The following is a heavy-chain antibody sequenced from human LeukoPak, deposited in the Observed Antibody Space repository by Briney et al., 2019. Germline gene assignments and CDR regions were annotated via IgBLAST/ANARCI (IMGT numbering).Heavy chain of an antibody. CDR3: ARGRDRSKAGDL. V-gene: IGHV4-34*01. CDR1: GGSCDDYY. D-gene: IGHD5-24*01. J-gene: IGHJ5*02. CDR2: IHPQGIF. Sequence: SETLSLTCAVHGGSCDDYYCSWIRQPPGKGLEWIGEIHPQGIFYYNSSLVSRVTISIDTSKTQFSLRLPSVTAADTAFYYCARGRDRSKAGDLWGQGSLVTVSS.